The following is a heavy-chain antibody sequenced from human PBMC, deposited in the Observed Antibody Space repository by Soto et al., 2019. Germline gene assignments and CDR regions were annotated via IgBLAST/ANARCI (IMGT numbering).Heavy chain of an antibody. Sequence: QVHLVQSGAEVKKPASSVRVSCTASGHPHTISWVRQAPGQGLEWLGGIVPTLGSTNYARNFQGRVTISADKSTGVVQMELSGLRSEDSATYYCGSAQVRGFLLRYWGPGT. J-gene: IGHJ1*01. CDR3: GSAQVRGFLLRY. CDR1: GHPHT. V-gene: IGHV1-69*08. CDR2: IVPTLGST. D-gene: IGHD3-16*01.